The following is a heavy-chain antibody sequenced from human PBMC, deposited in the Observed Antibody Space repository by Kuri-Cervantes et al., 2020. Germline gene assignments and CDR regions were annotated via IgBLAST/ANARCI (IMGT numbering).Heavy chain of an antibody. CDR1: GYAFTSYD. Sequence: ASVKVSCKASGYAFTSYDINWVRQASGQGLEWMGWMNPNSGNTNYAQKLQGRVTMTTDTSTSTAYMELRSLRSDDTAVYYCARSYGEQWLGKYNWLDPWGQGTLVTVSS. CDR2: MNPNSGNT. D-gene: IGHD6-19*01. V-gene: IGHV1-18*01. CDR3: ARSYGEQWLGKYNWLDP. J-gene: IGHJ5*02.